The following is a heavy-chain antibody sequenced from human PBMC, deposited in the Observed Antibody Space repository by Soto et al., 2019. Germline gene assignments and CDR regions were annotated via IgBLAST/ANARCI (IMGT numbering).Heavy chain of an antibody. V-gene: IGHV3-9*01. CDR2: ISWNSGSI. D-gene: IGHD3-9*01. J-gene: IGHJ6*03. CDR1: GFTFDDYA. CDR3: ARDLLTGSPYWYYYRDV. Sequence: PGGSLRLSCAASGFTFDDYAMHWVRQAPGKGLEWVSGISWNSGSIGYADSVKGRFTISRDNAKNSLYLQMNSLRAEDTAVYYCARDLLTGSPYWYYYRDVWGKGTTVTVSS.